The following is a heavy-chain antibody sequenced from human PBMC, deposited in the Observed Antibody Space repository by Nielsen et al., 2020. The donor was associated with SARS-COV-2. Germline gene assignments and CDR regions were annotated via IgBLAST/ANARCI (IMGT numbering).Heavy chain of an antibody. CDR3: ARGSIAVARVGAAEYFQH. V-gene: IGHV3-53*01. CDR2: IYSDGST. CDR1: GFSVSSHG. J-gene: IGHJ1*01. D-gene: IGHD6-19*01. Sequence: GESLKISCAASGFSVSSHGMNWVRQAPGKGLQWVSLIYSDGSTKYADSVKGRFTISRDNAKNSLYLQMNSLRAEDTAVYYCARGSIAVARVGAAEYFQHWGQGTLVTVSS.